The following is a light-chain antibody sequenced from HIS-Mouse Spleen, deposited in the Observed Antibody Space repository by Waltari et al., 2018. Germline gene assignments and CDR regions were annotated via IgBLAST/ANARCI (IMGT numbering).Light chain of an antibody. Sequence: QSVLTQPPSVSAAPGQKVTIPCPGSSSNSGNNYVSWYQQLPGTAPKLLIYDNNKRPSGIPDRFSGSKSGTSATLGITGLQTGDEADYYCGTWDSSLSDVNGVFGGGTKLTVL. V-gene: IGLV1-51*01. J-gene: IGLJ3*02. CDR3: GTWDSSLSDVNGV. CDR2: DNN. CDR1: SSNSGNNY.